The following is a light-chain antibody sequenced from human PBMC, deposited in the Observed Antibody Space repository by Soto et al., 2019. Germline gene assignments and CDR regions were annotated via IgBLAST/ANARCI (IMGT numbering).Light chain of an antibody. CDR1: ISDVGGSNY. Sequence: QSALTQPASVSGSPGQSISISCTGSISDVGGSNYVSWYQQHPGKAPKLLIYGVTGRPSGISDRFSGSKSGTTASLTISGLQADDEADYYCTSPTGSSTLVFGSGTRSPS. CDR2: GVT. CDR3: TSPTGSSTLV. J-gene: IGLJ1*01. V-gene: IGLV2-14*03.